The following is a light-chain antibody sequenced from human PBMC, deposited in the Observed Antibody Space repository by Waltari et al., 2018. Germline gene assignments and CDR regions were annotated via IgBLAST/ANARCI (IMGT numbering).Light chain of an antibody. CDR3: QQYETSPPT. CDR2: GAS. CDR1: QSVDTRY. V-gene: IGKV3-20*01. J-gene: IGKJ1*01. Sequence: EIVLTQSPGTLSLSPGEGATISCRASQSVDTRYIAWYQEQRGQSPTLLIFGASERTAGIPDRFSGRGSGTEFTLRINGVEPEDFAVFYCQQYETSPPTFGQGTK.